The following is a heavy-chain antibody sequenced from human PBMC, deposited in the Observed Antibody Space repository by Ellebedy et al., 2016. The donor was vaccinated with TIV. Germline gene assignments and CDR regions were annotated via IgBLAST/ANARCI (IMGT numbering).Heavy chain of an antibody. CDR3: AKDLAAGTTLRLDY. CDR2: VSGSGKTT. J-gene: IGHJ4*02. V-gene: IGHV3-48*04. D-gene: IGHD1-1*01. CDR1: GSTFSTYS. Sequence: GESLKISCTASGSTFSTYSMNWVRQAPGKGLEWVSYVSGSGKTTYYTDSVKGRFTISRDNAKNSLYLHMNSLRAEDTAMYYCAKDLAAGTTLRLDYWGQGTLVTVSS.